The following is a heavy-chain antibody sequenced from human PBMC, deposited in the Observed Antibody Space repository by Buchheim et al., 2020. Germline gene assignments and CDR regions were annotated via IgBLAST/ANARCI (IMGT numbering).Heavy chain of an antibody. V-gene: IGHV3-30*04. CDR3: AREGDGYNGVFDS. CDR1: GFTFSSYA. CDR2: ISYDGSNK. Sequence: QVQLVESGGGVVQPGRSLRLSCAASGFTFSSYAMHWVRQAPGKGLEWVAVISYDGSNKYYADSVKGRFTISRDNSKNKLYLQMNSLRAEDTAVYYCAREGDGYNGVFDSWGQGTL. D-gene: IGHD5-24*01. J-gene: IGHJ4*02.